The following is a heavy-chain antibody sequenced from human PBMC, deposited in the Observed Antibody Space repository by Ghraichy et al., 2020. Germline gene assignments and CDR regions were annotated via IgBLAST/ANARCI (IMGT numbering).Heavy chain of an antibody. CDR3: ARGYRYYYGSGSPYYYYYGMDV. CDR2: INHSGST. CDR1: GGSFSGYY. V-gene: IGHV4-34*01. Sequence: SETLSLTCAVYGGSFSGYYWSWIRQPPGKGLEWIGEINHSGSTNYNPSLKSRVTISVDTSKNQFSLKLSSVTAADTAVYYCARGYRYYYGSGSPYYYYYGMDVWGQGTTVTVSS. J-gene: IGHJ6*02. D-gene: IGHD3-10*01.